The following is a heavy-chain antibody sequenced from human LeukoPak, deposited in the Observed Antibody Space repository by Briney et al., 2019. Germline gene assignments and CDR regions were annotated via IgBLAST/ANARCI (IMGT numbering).Heavy chain of an antibody. V-gene: IGHV3-7*01. CDR1: GFTFSSYW. CDR2: IKTDGSDK. Sequence: PGGSLGLSCAASGFTFSSYWMSWVRQAPGKGLEWVANIKTDGSDKSYVDSVKGRFTISRDNAKNSLYLQMNSLRVDDSAVYYCARERPNAAVALEYWGQGTLVTVSS. CDR3: ARERPNAAVALEY. J-gene: IGHJ4*02. D-gene: IGHD6-19*01.